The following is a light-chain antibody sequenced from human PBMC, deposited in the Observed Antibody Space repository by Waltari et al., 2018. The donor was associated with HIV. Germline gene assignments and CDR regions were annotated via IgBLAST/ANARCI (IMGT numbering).Light chain of an antibody. J-gene: IGLJ3*02. CDR2: NTN. V-gene: IGLV1-44*01. CDR1: TSSIVTNT. Sequence: QSELTQTPSASGNPGQRVTIPCSGSTSSIVTNTVNWSQHLPGTAPKLLIFNTNQRPSGVPDRFAGSKSGTSASLAISGLQSEDEADYFCAVWDDSLNGLWVFGGGTKVTVL. CDR3: AVWDDSLNGLWV.